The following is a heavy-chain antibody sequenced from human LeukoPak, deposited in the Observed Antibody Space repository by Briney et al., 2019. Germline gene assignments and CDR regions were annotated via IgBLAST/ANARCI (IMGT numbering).Heavy chain of an antibody. J-gene: IGHJ4*02. CDR3: ARRISGYYSAIEY. CDR1: GVSISSGGYY. Sequence: SETLSLTCTVSGVSISSGGYYWSWIRQPPGKGLEWIGYIYHSGSTYYNPSLRSRVTISVDTSKNQFSLKLSSVTAADTAVYYCARRISGYYSAIEYWGQGTLVTVSS. D-gene: IGHD3-22*01. CDR2: IYHSGST. V-gene: IGHV4-30-2*01.